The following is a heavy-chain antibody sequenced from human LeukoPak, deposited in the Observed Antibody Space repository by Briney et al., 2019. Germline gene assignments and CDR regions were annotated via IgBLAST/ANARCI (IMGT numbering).Heavy chain of an antibody. J-gene: IGHJ4*02. Sequence: SGGSLRLSCAASGFTFSDYYMSWIRQAPGKGLEWVSYISSSSSYTNYADSVKGRFTISRDNAKNSLYLQMNSLRAEDTAVYYCARGTRIMITFGGVNPPDYWGQGTLVTVSS. CDR2: ISSSSSYT. CDR1: GFTFSDYY. V-gene: IGHV3-11*06. D-gene: IGHD3-16*01. CDR3: ARGTRIMITFGGVNPPDY.